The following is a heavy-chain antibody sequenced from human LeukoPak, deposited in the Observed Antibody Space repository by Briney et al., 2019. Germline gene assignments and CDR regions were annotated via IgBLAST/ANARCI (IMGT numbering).Heavy chain of an antibody. CDR3: ARQRTGLGYCSSTSCYTGGPDAFDI. V-gene: IGHV1-2*02. CDR1: GYTFTGYY. CDR2: INPNSGGT. D-gene: IGHD2-2*02. Sequence: ASVKVSCKASGYTFTGYYMHWVRQAPGQGLEWMGWINPNSGGTNYAQKFQGRVTMTRDTSISTAYMELRSLRSDDTAVYYCARQRTGLGYCSSTSCYTGGPDAFDIWGQGTMVTISS. J-gene: IGHJ3*02.